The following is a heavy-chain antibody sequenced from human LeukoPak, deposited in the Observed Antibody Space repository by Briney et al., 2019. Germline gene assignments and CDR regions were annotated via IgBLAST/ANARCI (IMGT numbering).Heavy chain of an antibody. J-gene: IGHJ3*02. CDR1: GYTFTSYG. D-gene: IGHD3-10*01. CDR3: ATSTLWFGELLDAFDI. CDR2: ISAYNGNT. Sequence: ASVKVSCKASGYTFTSYGISWVRQAPGQRLEWMGWISAYNGNTNYAQKLQGRVTMTTDTSTSTAYMELRSLRSDDTAVYYCATSTLWFGELLDAFDIWGQGTMVTVSS. V-gene: IGHV1-18*01.